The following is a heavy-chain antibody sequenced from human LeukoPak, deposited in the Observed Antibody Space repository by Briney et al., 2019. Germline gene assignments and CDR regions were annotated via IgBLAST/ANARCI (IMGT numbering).Heavy chain of an antibody. V-gene: IGHV4-4*07. CDR1: GGSISSYY. D-gene: IGHD6-19*01. J-gene: IGHJ4*02. CDR2: IYTSGST. Sequence: PSETLSLTCTVSGGSISSYYWSWIRQPAGKGLEWIGRIYTSGSTNYNPSLKSRVTISGDTSKNQFSLKLSSVTAADTAVYYCARQGPAVAGTGGDFDYWGQGTLVTVSS. CDR3: ARQGPAVAGTGGDFDY.